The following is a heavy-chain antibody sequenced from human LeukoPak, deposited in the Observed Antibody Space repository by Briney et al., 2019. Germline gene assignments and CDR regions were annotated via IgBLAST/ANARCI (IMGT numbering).Heavy chain of an antibody. CDR3: ARSSDTSGYSRFDN. V-gene: IGHV3-30-3*01. D-gene: IGHD3-22*01. CDR2: ISYVGSDK. Sequence: GGSLRLSCAASGFPFSDHAMHWVRQAPGKGLEWVALISYVGSDKRYVDSAKGRFSISRDNSANTLFLQMNSLTPEDTALYYCARSSDTSGYSRFDNWGQGTLVTVSS. CDR1: GFPFSDHA. J-gene: IGHJ4*02.